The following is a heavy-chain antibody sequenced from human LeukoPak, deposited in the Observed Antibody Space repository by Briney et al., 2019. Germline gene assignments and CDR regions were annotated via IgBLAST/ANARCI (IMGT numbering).Heavy chain of an antibody. J-gene: IGHJ4*02. CDR2: ISGSGGST. D-gene: IGHD2-2*02. V-gene: IGHV3-23*01. Sequence: GGSLRLSCAASGFTFSSYAMSWVRQAPGKGLEWVSAISGSGGSTYYADSVKGRFTISRDNSKNSLYLQMNSLRAEDTAVYYCARDINLGYCSSTSCYRGFFDYWGQGTLVTVSS. CDR1: GFTFSSYA. CDR3: ARDINLGYCSSTSCYRGFFDY.